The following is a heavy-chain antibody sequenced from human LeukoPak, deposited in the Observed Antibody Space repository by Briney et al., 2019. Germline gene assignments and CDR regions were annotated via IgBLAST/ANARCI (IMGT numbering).Heavy chain of an antibody. V-gene: IGHV1-24*01. J-gene: IGHJ4*02. CDR2: FDPEDGET. Sequence: WASVKVSCKVSGYTLTELSMHWVRQAPGKGLEWMGGFDPEDGETIYAQKFQGRVTMTEDTSTDTAYMELSSLRSEDTAVYYCATDQPILGVLPTFDYWAQGPLVTVSS. CDR3: ATDQPILGVLPTFDY. CDR1: GYTLTELS. D-gene: IGHD3-3*02.